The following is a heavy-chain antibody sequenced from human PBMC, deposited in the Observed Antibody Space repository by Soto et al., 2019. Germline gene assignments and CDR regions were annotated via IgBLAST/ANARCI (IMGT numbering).Heavy chain of an antibody. CDR2: IIPLSGAA. CDR3: AREGFGGSYLVS. CDR1: GGTLNNYV. J-gene: IGHJ4*02. V-gene: IGHV1-69*01. D-gene: IGHD1-26*01. Sequence: QVQLMQSGAEVKKPGASVRVSCKASGGTLNNYVMIWVRQAPGQGLEWMGGIIPLSGAANYGQKFQGRVTITADASTNTAFMDLSSLRSDDTAVYYCAREGFGGSYLVSWGQGTLVTVSS.